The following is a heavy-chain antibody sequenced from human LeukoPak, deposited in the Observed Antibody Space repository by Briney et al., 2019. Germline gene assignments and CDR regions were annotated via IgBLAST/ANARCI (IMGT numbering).Heavy chain of an antibody. V-gene: IGHV3-53*01. J-gene: IGHJ6*03. D-gene: IGHD3-9*01. CDR2: IYSGGST. Sequence: GGSLRLSCAASGFTFSSNYMSWVRQAPGKGLEWVAVIYSGGSTYYSDSVKGRFTISRDNSKNTLYLQMNSLRAEDTAAYYCARTLAYYDILTTYYYYYMDVWGKGTTVTVS. CDR1: GFTFSSNY. CDR3: ARTLAYYDILTTYYYYYMDV.